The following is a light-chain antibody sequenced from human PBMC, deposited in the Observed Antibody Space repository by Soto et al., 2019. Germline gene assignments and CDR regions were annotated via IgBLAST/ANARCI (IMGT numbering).Light chain of an antibody. Sequence: QSVLTQPASVSGSPGQSITISCTGTSSDVGGYNYVSWYQQHPVKAPKLMIYEVSNRPSGVSTRFSGSKSGNTASLTISGLQAEDEADYYCSSYTSSSTLYVVFGGGTKLTVL. CDR2: EVS. CDR3: SSYTSSSTLYVV. J-gene: IGLJ2*01. CDR1: SSDVGGYNY. V-gene: IGLV2-14*01.